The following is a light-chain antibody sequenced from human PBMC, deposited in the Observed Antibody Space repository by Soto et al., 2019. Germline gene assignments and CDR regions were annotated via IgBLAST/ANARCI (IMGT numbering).Light chain of an antibody. CDR2: GAS. Sequence: PSCRASQSVSSNLAWYQQKPGQAPRLLIYGASNRATGVPARFSGSGSGTQFTLTISSLQSEDFAVYYCQQYNNWPPWTFGQGTKV. CDR1: QSVSSN. CDR3: QQYNNWPPWT. V-gene: IGKV3-15*01. J-gene: IGKJ1*01.